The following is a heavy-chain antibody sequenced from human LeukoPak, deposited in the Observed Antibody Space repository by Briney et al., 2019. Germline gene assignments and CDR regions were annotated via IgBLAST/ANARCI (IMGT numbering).Heavy chain of an antibody. CDR3: VRDPILGSSGPRRGN. V-gene: IGHV3-66*01. D-gene: IGHD6-19*01. CDR1: GFTFSSSS. CDR2: IYSGGST. Sequence: GGSLRFSCAASGFTFSSSSMNWVRQAPGKGVECVSVIYSGGSTYYADSVKGRFSISRDNSKNTLYHQMDNMRAEDTAVYYCVRDPILGSSGPRRGNWGQGSMVIVSS. J-gene: IGHJ4*02.